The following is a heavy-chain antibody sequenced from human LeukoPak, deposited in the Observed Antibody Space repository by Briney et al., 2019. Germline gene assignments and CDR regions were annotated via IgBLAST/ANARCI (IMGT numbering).Heavy chain of an antibody. V-gene: IGHV1-24*01. CDR1: GYTLTELS. CDR2: FDPEDGET. CDR3: ATTYDYGDSDAFDI. Sequence: ASVKVSCKVSGYTLTELSMHWVRQAPGKGLEWMGGFDPEDGETIYAQKFQGRVTMTEDTSTDTAYMELSSLRSEDTAVYYCATTYDYGDSDAFDIWGQGTMVTVSS. J-gene: IGHJ3*02. D-gene: IGHD4-17*01.